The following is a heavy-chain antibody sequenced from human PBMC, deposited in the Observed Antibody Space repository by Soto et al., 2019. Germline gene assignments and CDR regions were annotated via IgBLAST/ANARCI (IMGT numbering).Heavy chain of an antibody. J-gene: IGHJ3*02. Sequence: PGWSLRLSCAASGVTVRSYGMNWVCQAPGKGLEWVSYISSSSTIYYADSVKGRFTISRDNAKNSLYLQMNSLRDEDTAVYYCARGGSYVAFDIWGQGTMVTVSS. CDR2: ISSSSTI. CDR3: ARGGSYVAFDI. D-gene: IGHD1-26*01. V-gene: IGHV3-48*02. CDR1: GVTVRSYG.